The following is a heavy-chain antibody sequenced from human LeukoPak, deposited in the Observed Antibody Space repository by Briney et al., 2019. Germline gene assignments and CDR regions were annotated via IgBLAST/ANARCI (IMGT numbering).Heavy chain of an antibody. D-gene: IGHD6-19*01. Sequence: VASVKVSCKASGYTFTGYYMHWVRQAPGQGLEWMGWINPNSGGTNYAQKFQGRVTMTRDTSLSTAYMELSRLRSDDTAVYYCAIAVAGTYYYYGMDVWGQGTTVTVSS. CDR1: GYTFTGYY. CDR2: INPNSGGT. CDR3: AIAVAGTYYYYGMDV. V-gene: IGHV1-2*02. J-gene: IGHJ6*02.